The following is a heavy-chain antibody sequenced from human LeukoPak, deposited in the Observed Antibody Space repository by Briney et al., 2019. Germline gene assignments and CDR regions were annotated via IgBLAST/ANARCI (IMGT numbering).Heavy chain of an antibody. J-gene: IGHJ4*02. Sequence: PGGSLKLSCAASGFTFSGFAMHWVRQASGKGLEWVGRIRSKANSYATAYAASVKGRFTISRDDSKNTAYLQMSSLKTEDTAVYDCTATYYHGSGSYFTPDYWGQGTLVTVSS. D-gene: IGHD3-10*01. CDR3: TATYYHGSGSYFTPDY. V-gene: IGHV3-73*01. CDR2: IRSKANSYAT. CDR1: GFTFSGFA.